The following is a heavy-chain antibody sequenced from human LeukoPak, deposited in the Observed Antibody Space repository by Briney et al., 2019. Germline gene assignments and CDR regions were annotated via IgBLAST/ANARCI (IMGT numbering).Heavy chain of an antibody. D-gene: IGHD2-2*02. CDR3: ARDTRFGGFDY. V-gene: IGHV4-34*01. CDR2: INHSGST. J-gene: IGHJ4*02. Sequence: SETLSLTCAVYGGSFSGYYWSWIRQPPGKGLEWIGEINHSGSTNDNPSLKSRVTISVDKSKNQFSLKLSSVTAADTAVYYCARDTRFGGFDYWGQGTLVTVSS. CDR1: GGSFSGYY.